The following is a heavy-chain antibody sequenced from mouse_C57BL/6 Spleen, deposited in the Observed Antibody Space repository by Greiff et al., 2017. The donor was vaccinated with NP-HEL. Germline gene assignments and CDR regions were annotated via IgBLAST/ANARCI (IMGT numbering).Heavy chain of an antibody. CDR1: GYTFTSYW. CDR3: ARERGTYSNYDAMDY. V-gene: IGHV1-52*01. J-gene: IGHJ4*01. CDR2: IDPSDSET. Sequence: VKLQQPGAELVRPGSSVKLSCKASGYTFTSYWMHWVKQRPIQGLEWIGNIDPSDSETHYNQKFKDKATLTVDKSSSTAYMQLSSLTSEDSAVYYCARERGTYSNYDAMDYWGQGTSVTVSS. D-gene: IGHD2-5*01.